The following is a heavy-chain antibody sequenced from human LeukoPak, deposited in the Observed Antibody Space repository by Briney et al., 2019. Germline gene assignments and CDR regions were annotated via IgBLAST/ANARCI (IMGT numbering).Heavy chain of an antibody. Sequence: GGSLRLSCAASGFTLSSYAMSWVRQAPGKGLEWVSAISGSGGSTYYADSVKGRFTISRDNSKNTLYLQMNSLRAEDTAVYYCAKVPKYHMIFGVVILGKPGSSNNWFDPWGQGTLVTVSS. CDR3: AKVPKYHMIFGVVILGKPGSSNNWFDP. D-gene: IGHD3-3*01. V-gene: IGHV3-23*01. CDR2: ISGSGGST. CDR1: GFTLSSYA. J-gene: IGHJ5*02.